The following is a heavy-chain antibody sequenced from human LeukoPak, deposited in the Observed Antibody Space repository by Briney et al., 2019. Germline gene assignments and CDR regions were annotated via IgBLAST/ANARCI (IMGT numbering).Heavy chain of an antibody. J-gene: IGHJ4*02. V-gene: IGHV3-7*05. CDR2: IKEDGSEK. CDR3: ARDSRGAYNFDF. Sequence: GGSLRLSCVASGFTFSSYSMNWVRQAPGKGLEWVANIKEDGSEKYYVDSVKGRVTISRDNAKNSLYLQMNSLRADDTAVYYCARDSRGAYNFDFWGQGTLVTVSS. D-gene: IGHD3-10*01. CDR1: GFTFSSYS.